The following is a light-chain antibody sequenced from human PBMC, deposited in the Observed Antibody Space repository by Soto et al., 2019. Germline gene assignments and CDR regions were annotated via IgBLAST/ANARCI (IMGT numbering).Light chain of an antibody. CDR1: QYISSN. CDR3: QHYNNWPRT. CDR2: DAS. J-gene: IGKJ1*01. V-gene: IGKV3-15*01. Sequence: EIVMMQSPATLSVSPGEGATLSCRASQYISSNLGWYQQKPGQAPRLVMYDASTRAAGIPARFSGSGSGTEFTLTSSSLQSEDFAVYYCQHYNNWPRTFGQGTKVEIK.